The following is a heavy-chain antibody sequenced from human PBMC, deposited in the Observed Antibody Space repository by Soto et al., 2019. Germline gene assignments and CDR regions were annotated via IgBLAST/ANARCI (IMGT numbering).Heavy chain of an antibody. CDR1: GFTFSSYA. CDR3: ANRIFMDAFDI. V-gene: IGHV3-23*01. Sequence: GGSLRLSCAASGFTFSSYAMSWVRQAPGKGLEWVSAISGSGGSTYHADSVKGRFTISRDNSKNTLYLQMNSLRAEGTAVYYCANRIFMDAFDIWGQGTMVTVSS. D-gene: IGHD3-3*01. CDR2: ISGSGGST. J-gene: IGHJ3*02.